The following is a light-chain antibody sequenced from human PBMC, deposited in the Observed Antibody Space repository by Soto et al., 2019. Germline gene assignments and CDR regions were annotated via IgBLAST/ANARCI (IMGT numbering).Light chain of an antibody. V-gene: IGKV1-39*01. Sequence: DIQMTQSPSSLSASVGDRVTITCRASQSISNYLNWYQQKPGEAPKLLIYAASSLQGGVPSRFSGTGSGTDFTLTISSLQPEDFAIYYCQQFYYYPHTFGQGTKLEVK. CDR3: QQFYYYPHT. CDR1: QSISNY. J-gene: IGKJ2*01. CDR2: AAS.